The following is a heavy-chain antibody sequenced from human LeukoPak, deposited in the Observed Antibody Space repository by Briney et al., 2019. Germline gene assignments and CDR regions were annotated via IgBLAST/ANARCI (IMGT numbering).Heavy chain of an antibody. Sequence: GGSLRLSCAASGFTFSSYSMNWVRQAPGKGLEWVSSISSSSSYIYYADSVKGRFTISRDNAKNSLYLQMNSLRAEDTAVYYCARDVGSSSWYKRYYMDVWGKGTTVTVSS. CDR1: GFTFSSYS. J-gene: IGHJ6*03. V-gene: IGHV3-21*01. CDR3: ARDVGSSSWYKRYYMDV. CDR2: ISSSSSYI. D-gene: IGHD6-13*01.